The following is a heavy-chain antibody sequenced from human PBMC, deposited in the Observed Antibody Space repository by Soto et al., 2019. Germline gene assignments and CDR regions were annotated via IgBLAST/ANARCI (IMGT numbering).Heavy chain of an antibody. CDR1: GFTFSSYG. Sequence: QVQLVESGGGVVQPGRSLRLSCAASGFTFSSYGMHWVRQAPGKGLEWVAVISYDGSNKYYADSVKGRFTISRDNSKNTLYLQMNSLRAEDTAVYYCAKGSGYRSGWLFDYWGQGTLVTVSS. J-gene: IGHJ4*02. V-gene: IGHV3-30*18. CDR3: AKGSGYRSGWLFDY. CDR2: ISYDGSNK. D-gene: IGHD6-19*01.